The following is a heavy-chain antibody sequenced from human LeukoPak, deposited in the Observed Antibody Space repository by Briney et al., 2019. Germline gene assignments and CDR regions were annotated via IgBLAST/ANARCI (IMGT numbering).Heavy chain of an antibody. CDR2: ISAYNGNT. CDR1: GYTFTSYG. V-gene: IGHV1-18*01. CDR3: ARDTFLYCSSTSCFHFDY. Sequence: ASVKVSCKASGYTFTSYGISWVRQAPGQGLEWMGRISAYNGNTNYAQKLQGRVTMTTDTSTSTAYMELRSLRSDDTAVYYCARDTFLYCSSTSCFHFDYWGQGTLVTVSS. J-gene: IGHJ4*02. D-gene: IGHD2-2*01.